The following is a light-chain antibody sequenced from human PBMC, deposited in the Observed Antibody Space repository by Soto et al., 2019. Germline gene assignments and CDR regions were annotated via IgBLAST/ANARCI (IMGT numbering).Light chain of an antibody. Sequence: EIVLTQSPGTLSVSPGERATLSCRASQVVVTAYIHWYQHKPGQAPRLLISGASTRASGIPDRFSGSGVGTDVTLNINRLEPEDCDVYYCLLFRGSPTFGPGSKVHI. CDR1: QVVVTAY. CDR2: GAS. V-gene: IGKV3-20*01. CDR3: LLFRGSPT. J-gene: IGKJ3*01.